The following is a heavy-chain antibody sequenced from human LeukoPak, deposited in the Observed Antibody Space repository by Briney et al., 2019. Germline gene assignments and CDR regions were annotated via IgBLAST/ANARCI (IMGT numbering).Heavy chain of an antibody. CDR2: ISSSSSYI. D-gene: IGHD4-23*01. J-gene: IGHJ3*02. Sequence: GGSLRLSCAASGFTFSSYSMNWVRQAPGKGLEWVASISSSSSYIYYADSVKGRFTISRDNAKNSLYLQMNSLRVEDTALYYCARVRSVGGNPHAFNIWGQGTMVTVSS. CDR3: ARVRSVGGNPHAFNI. V-gene: IGHV3-21*01. CDR1: GFTFSSYS.